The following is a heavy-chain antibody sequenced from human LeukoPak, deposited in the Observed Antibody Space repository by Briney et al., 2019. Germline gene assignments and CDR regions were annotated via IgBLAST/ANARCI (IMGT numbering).Heavy chain of an antibody. CDR3: ARDREDYYDFWSGSDY. V-gene: IGHV3-21*01. CDR1: GFTFSSYS. D-gene: IGHD3-3*01. Sequence: PGGSLRLSCAASGFTFSSYSMNWVRQAPGKGLEWVSSISSSSSYIYYADSVKGRFTISRDNAKNSLYLQMNSLRAEDTAVYYCARDREDYYDFWSGSDYWGQGTLVTVSS. CDR2: ISSSSSYI. J-gene: IGHJ4*02.